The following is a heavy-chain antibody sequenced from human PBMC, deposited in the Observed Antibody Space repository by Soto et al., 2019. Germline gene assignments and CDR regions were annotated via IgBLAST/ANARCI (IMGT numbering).Heavy chain of an antibody. CDR1: GFTFSSYG. Sequence: GGSLRLSCAASGFTFSSYGMHWVRQAPGKGLEWVAVISYDGSNKYYADSVKGRFTISRDNSKNTLYLQMNSLRAEDTAVYYCAKDPIAVAGTGYYFDYWGQGTLVTVSS. CDR3: AKDPIAVAGTGYYFDY. V-gene: IGHV3-30*18. CDR2: ISYDGSNK. D-gene: IGHD6-19*01. J-gene: IGHJ4*02.